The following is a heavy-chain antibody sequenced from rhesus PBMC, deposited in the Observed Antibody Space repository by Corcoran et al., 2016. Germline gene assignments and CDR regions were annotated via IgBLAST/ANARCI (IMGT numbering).Heavy chain of an antibody. J-gene: IGHJ4*01. CDR1: GGSISDSYR. CDR3: ARGKYTYFDY. CDR2: ISGSSGST. V-gene: IGHV4-65*01. D-gene: IGHD1-44*01. Sequence: QVQLQGSGPGVVKPSETLSLTCAVSGGSISDSYRWSWIRQPPGKGLEWIGYISGSSGSTYYNPSLKSRVTISTDTSKNQFSLKLSSVTAADTAVYYCARGKYTYFDYWGQGVLVTVSS.